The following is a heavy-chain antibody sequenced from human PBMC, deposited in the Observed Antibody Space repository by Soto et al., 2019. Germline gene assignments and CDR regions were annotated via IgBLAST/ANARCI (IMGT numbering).Heavy chain of an antibody. Sequence: SETLSLTCTVSGGSISSGGYYWSWIRQHPGKGLEWIGYIYYSGSTYYNPSLKSRVTISVDTSKNQFSLKLSSVTAADTAVYYCARAVTTAGVDIYYYYGMDVWGQGTTVTVSS. CDR3: ARAVTTAGVDIYYYYGMDV. CDR2: IYYSGST. CDR1: GGSISSGGYY. V-gene: IGHV4-31*03. D-gene: IGHD4-4*01. J-gene: IGHJ6*02.